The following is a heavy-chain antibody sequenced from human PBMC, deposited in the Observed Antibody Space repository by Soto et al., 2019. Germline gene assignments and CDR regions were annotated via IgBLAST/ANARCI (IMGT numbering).Heavy chain of an antibody. CDR1: GGSISSYY. V-gene: IGHV4-59*01. J-gene: IGHJ4*02. D-gene: IGHD6-6*01. CDR3: ARYYAKGSQIAAAFDY. CDR2: IYYSGST. Sequence: SETLSLTCTVSGGSISSYYWSWIRQPPGKGLEWIGYIYYSGSTNYNPSLKGRVTISKDTSKNQVVLTMTNMDPVDTATYYCARYYAKGSQIAAAFDYWGQGTLVTVSS.